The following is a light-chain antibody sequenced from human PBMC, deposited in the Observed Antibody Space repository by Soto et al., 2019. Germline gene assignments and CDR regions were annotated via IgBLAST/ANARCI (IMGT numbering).Light chain of an antibody. CDR1: QSISAY. J-gene: IGKJ4*01. CDR2: DAS. V-gene: IGKV3-11*01. CDR3: NERDKSTRIT. Sequence: EIVLTQSPATLSLSPGERAALSCRASQSISAYLALYQQRPGQAPRLFIYDASTRATGVPARFSGRGSGTEFTLTISSLEPEDFAVYSCNERDKSTRITLGGGTKV.